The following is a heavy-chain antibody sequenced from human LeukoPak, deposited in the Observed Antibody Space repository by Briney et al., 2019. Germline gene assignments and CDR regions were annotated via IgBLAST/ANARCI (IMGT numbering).Heavy chain of an antibody. CDR1: GYTFTSYG. Sequence: ASVKVSCKASGYTFTSYGISWVRQAPGQGLEWMGWISAYNGNTNYAQKLQGRVTMTTDTSTSTAYMELRSLRSDDTAVYYCARDPGLGYDSSGYYYLDYWGQGTLVTVSS. J-gene: IGHJ4*02. CDR3: ARDPGLGYDSSGYYYLDY. D-gene: IGHD3-22*01. CDR2: ISAYNGNT. V-gene: IGHV1-18*01.